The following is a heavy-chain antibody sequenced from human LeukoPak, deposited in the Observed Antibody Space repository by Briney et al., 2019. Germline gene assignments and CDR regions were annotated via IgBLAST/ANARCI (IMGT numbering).Heavy chain of an antibody. CDR1: GGTFSSYA. V-gene: IGHV1-69*13. CDR3: ARVGGSNYYDYGMDV. Sequence: SVKVSCKASGGTFSSYAISWVRQAPGQGLEWMGGIIPIFGTANYAQKFQGRVTITADESTSTAYMELSSLRSEDTAVYYCARVGGSNYYDYGMDVWGQGTTVTVSS. CDR2: IIPIFGTA. J-gene: IGHJ6*02. D-gene: IGHD3-10*01.